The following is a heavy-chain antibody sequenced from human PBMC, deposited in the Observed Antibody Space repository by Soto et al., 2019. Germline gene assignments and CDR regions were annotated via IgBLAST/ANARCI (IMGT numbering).Heavy chain of an antibody. Sequence: SEILSLTCTVSGGSISSGDYYWSWIRQPPGKCLEWIGYIYYSGSTYYNPSLKSRVTISVDTSKNQFSLKLSSVTAADTAVYHCARGLGYCISTSCYQGAFDIWGQGTMVT. V-gene: IGHV4-30-4*01. CDR1: GGSISSGDYY. CDR2: IYYSGST. CDR3: ARGLGYCISTSCYQGAFDI. J-gene: IGHJ3*02. D-gene: IGHD2-2*01.